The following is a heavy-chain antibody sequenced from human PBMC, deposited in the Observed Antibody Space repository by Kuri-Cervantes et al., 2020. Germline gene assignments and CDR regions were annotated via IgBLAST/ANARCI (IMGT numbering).Heavy chain of an antibody. D-gene: IGHD3-10*01. CDR3: ARQGRGGLLWFGTDY. CDR1: GYSFTSYW. J-gene: IGHJ4*02. Sequence: GGSLRLSCKGSGYSFTSYWIGWARQMPGKGLEWMGIIYPGDSDTRYSPSFQGQVTISADKSISTAYLQWSSLKASDTAMYYCARQGRGGLLWFGTDYWGQGALVTVSS. V-gene: IGHV5-51*01. CDR2: IYPGDSDT.